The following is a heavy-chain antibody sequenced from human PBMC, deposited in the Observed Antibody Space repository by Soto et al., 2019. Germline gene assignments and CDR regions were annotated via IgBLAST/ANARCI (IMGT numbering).Heavy chain of an antibody. J-gene: IGHJ4*02. CDR2: IIPIFGTA. CDR1: GGTFSSYA. V-gene: IGHV1-69*01. CDR3: AREALTTGTSYYFDY. Sequence: QVQLVQSGAEVKKPGSSVKVSCKASGGTFSSYAISWVRQSPGQGLEWMGGIIPIFGTANYAQKFQGRVTITADESTSTAYMELSRLRSEDTVVYYCAREALTTGTSYYFDYWGQGTLVTVSS. D-gene: IGHD4-4*01.